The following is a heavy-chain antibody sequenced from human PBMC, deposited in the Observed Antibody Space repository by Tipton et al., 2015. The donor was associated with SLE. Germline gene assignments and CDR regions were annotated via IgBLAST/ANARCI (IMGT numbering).Heavy chain of an antibody. V-gene: IGHV4-38-2*02. CDR2: FFHGGST. J-gene: IGHJ4*02. Sequence: TLSLTCDVSGFPISSGYYWGWIRQSPGRGLEWIGSFFHGGSTYYNPSLKSRVTISVDTSKNQFSLRLTSVTAADTAVYYCVRDFRQQLVYFVYWGQGTLATVSS. D-gene: IGHD6-13*01. CDR1: GFPISSGYY. CDR3: VRDFRQQLVYFVY.